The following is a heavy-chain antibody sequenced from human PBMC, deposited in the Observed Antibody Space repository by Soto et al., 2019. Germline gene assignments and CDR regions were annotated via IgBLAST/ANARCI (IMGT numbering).Heavy chain of an antibody. V-gene: IGHV1-18*01. J-gene: IGHJ5*02. CDR2: ISAYNGNT. CDR3: ARESAVAALDP. Sequence: ASVKVSCKTSGYTFTNYAIDWVRQAPGQGLEWMGWISAYNGNTNYAQKLQGRVTMTTDTSTSTAYMELRSLRSDDTAVYYCARESAVAALDPWGQGTLVTVS. D-gene: IGHD6-19*01. CDR1: GYTFTNYA.